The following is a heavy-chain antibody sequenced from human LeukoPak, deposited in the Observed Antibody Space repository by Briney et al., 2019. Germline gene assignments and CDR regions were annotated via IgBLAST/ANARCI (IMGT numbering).Heavy chain of an antibody. CDR1: GFTFSSYA. J-gene: IGHJ6*02. D-gene: IGHD1-26*01. CDR3: AKIWGATPLYYYGMDV. Sequence: GGSLRLSCAASGFTFSSYAMSWVRQAPGKGLEWVSAISGSGGSTYYADSVKGRFTISRDNSKNTLYLQMNSLRAEDTAVYYCAKIWGATPLYYYGMDVWGQGTTVTVSS. V-gene: IGHV3-23*01. CDR2: ISGSGGST.